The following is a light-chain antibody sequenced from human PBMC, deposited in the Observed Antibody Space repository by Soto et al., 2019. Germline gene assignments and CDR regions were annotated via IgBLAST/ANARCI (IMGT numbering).Light chain of an antibody. CDR3: QQYGTSPPYT. V-gene: IGKV3-20*01. CDR2: GTS. CDR1: QSVSSSN. J-gene: IGKJ2*01. Sequence: EIVLTQSPVTLSLSPRERATLSCRASQSVSSSNLAWYQQKTGQAPRLLIYGTSSRATGIPDRFSGSGSGTSFTLTISRLEPEDFAVYYCQQYGTSPPYTFGQGTKLEIK.